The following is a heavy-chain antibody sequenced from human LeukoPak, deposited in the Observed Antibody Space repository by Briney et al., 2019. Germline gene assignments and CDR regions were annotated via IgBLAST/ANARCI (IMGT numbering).Heavy chain of an antibody. CDR2: INHSGSA. V-gene: IGHV4-34*01. D-gene: IGHD4-11*01. CDR1: GGSISSYY. J-gene: IGHJ4*02. CDR3: ARGQGTVTTH. Sequence: SETLSLTCTVSGGSISSYYWTWIRQPPGKGLEWIGEINHSGSANYNPSLMSRVTISLDTSKNHFSLNLSSVTAADTAVYYCARGQGTVTTHWGQGTLVTVSS.